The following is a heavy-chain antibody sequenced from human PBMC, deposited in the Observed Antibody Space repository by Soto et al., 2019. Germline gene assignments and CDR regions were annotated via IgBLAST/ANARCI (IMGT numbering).Heavy chain of an antibody. CDR3: ARSPAYGDYANLDT. Sequence: SETLSLTCTVSGDSVSKYYRNWIRQPAGKGLEWIGRIHSTRSPNYNPSLKSRVTMSVDTSKNQFSLKLNLTSVTAADTAVYYCARSPAYGDYANLDTWGQGTLVTVSS. J-gene: IGHJ5*02. CDR1: GDSVSKYY. D-gene: IGHD4-17*01. CDR2: IHSTRSP. V-gene: IGHV4-4*07.